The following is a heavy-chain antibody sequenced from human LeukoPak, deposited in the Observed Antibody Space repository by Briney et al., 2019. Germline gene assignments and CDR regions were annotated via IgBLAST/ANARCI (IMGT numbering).Heavy chain of an antibody. D-gene: IGHD1-26*01. CDR3: VGSQGELQNWFAP. J-gene: IGHJ5*02. CDR1: GYSLSSGYY. Sequence: SQTLSLTRALSGYSLSSGYYCGWTRPPPGKGLEWIGSIHPSGSTYSTPSLKSRVTISVDTSKNPFSLKLSSVTAADTDVYYRVGSQGELQNWFAPWGQGTLVTVSS. V-gene: IGHV4-38-2*01. CDR2: IHPSGST.